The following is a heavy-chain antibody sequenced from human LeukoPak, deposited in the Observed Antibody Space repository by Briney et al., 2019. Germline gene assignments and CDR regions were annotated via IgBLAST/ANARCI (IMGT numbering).Heavy chain of an antibody. Sequence: SETLSLTCTVSGRSISGSGDYWVWIRQPPGKGLEWISTIYYTGSTYYNPSLKSRVTISVATSKNQFSLRLSSVTAADTAMYYCARLRSPGDLDCWSQGTLVTVSS. J-gene: IGHJ4*02. CDR2: IYYTGST. CDR1: GRSISGSGDY. V-gene: IGHV4-39*07. D-gene: IGHD1-26*01. CDR3: ARLRSPGDLDC.